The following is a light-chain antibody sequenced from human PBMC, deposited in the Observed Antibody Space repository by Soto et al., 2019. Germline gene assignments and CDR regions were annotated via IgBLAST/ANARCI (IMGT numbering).Light chain of an antibody. V-gene: IGKV1-9*01. CDR2: GPA. CDR1: HDMNTY. CDR3: QQRHSYPIT. J-gene: IGKJ5*01. Sequence: DMQLTQSPPFLSASVGDRVTISRRASHDMNTYIAWYQQKPGKAPKRLIYGPATLQSGVPSTFSGRESGAEFTLTISILQPEDFATYYCQQRHSYPITFGPGTRLEIK.